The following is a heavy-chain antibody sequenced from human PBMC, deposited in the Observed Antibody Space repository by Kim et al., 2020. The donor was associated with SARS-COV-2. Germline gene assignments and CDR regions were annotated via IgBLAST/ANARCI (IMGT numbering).Heavy chain of an antibody. D-gene: IGHD6-6*01. V-gene: IGHV3-23*01. Sequence: GGSLRLSCAASGFTFSSFAMSWVRQVPGKGLEWVSGISGSGGNTYYADSVKGRFTISRDNSKNTLYLQMNSLRADDTALYYCARDGPLGTQLFWGQGILVTVSS. J-gene: IGHJ4*02. CDR2: ISGSGGNT. CDR3: ARDGPLGTQLF. CDR1: GFTFSSFA.